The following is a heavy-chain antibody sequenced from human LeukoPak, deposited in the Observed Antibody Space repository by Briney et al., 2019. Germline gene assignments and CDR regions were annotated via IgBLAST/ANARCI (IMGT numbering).Heavy chain of an antibody. D-gene: IGHD1-14*01. J-gene: IGHJ4*02. CDR3: ATETIGRHYDY. CDR1: GFTFSSCG. Sequence: SGGSLRLSCAASGFTFSSCGFNWVRQAPGKGLEWVSSIGPTGTDRYYADSVRGRFTISRDNAKNSMYLQMDSLRDEDTAVFCCATETIGRHYDYWGQGTLLTVSS. V-gene: IGHV3-21*01. CDR2: IGPTGTDR.